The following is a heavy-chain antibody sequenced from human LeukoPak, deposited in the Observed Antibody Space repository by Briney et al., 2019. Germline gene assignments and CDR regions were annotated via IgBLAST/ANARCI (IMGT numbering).Heavy chain of an antibody. CDR3: AKDRFTMVRGVIGPNWFDP. CDR2: ISSSGSTI. J-gene: IGHJ5*02. V-gene: IGHV3-11*01. Sequence: GGSLRLSCAASGFTFSDYYMSWIRQAPGKGLEWVSYISSSGSTIYYADSVKGRFTISRDNAKNSLYLQMNSLRAEDTAVYYCAKDRFTMVRGVIGPNWFDPWGQGTLVTVSS. CDR1: GFTFSDYY. D-gene: IGHD3-10*01.